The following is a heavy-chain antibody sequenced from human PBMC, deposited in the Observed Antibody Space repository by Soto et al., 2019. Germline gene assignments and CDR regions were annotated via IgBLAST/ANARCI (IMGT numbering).Heavy chain of an antibody. Sequence: HGGSLRLSCVASGFTVSSKYMSWVRQAPGKGLEWVSVLWSAGNTYYADSVRGRFTISRDSSKNTLYLEMSSLRADDTAVYYCAREAPMDVWGQGTTVTVSS. CDR1: GFTVSSKY. V-gene: IGHV3-53*01. CDR2: LWSAGNT. CDR3: AREAPMDV. J-gene: IGHJ6*02.